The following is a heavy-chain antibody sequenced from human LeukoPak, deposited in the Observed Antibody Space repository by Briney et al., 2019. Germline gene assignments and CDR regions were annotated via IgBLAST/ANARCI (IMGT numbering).Heavy chain of an antibody. V-gene: IGHV3-48*01. J-gene: IGHJ4*02. D-gene: IGHD2-2*01. CDR1: GFTFSSYN. CDR3: ARAYCSSTSCFG. CDR2: ISYSSRAR. Sequence: QPGGSLRLSCAAPGFTFSSYNMNWVRQAPGKGLEWVSSISYSSRARYYADSVKGRFTISRDNFKDSLYLQMDSLRAEDTAVYYCARAYCSSTSCFGWGQGTLVTVSS.